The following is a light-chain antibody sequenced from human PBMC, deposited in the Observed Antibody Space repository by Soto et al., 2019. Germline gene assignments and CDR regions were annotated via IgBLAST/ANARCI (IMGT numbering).Light chain of an antibody. Sequence: EIVLTQSPGTLSLSPGERATLSCRASQSVSSSYIVWYQQKPGQTPKLLIYGASSRATGIPDRFSGSGSGTDFTLTISRLEPEDFAVYYCQQYGNSPYTFGQGTSWRSN. V-gene: IGKV3-20*01. CDR3: QQYGNSPYT. J-gene: IGKJ2*01. CDR1: QSVSSSY. CDR2: GAS.